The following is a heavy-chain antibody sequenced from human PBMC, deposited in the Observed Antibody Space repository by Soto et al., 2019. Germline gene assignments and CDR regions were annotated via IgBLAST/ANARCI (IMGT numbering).Heavy chain of an antibody. CDR2: TNSDGTDS. V-gene: IGHV3-43D*04. CDR1: GFDFEDYA. CDR3: AKALYYYDSSPLDN. D-gene: IGHD3-22*01. J-gene: IGHJ4*02. Sequence: SLRLSCAAAGFDFEDYAMHWVRQVPGKGLEWVSLTNSDGTDSYYMDSVKGRFTISRDNGKSSLYLQMDRLRPEDTALYFCAKALYYYDSSPLDNWGQGTLVPVSS.